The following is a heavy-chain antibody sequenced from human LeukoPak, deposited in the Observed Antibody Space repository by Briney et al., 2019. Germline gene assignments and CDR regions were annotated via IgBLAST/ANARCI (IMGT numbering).Heavy chain of an antibody. V-gene: IGHV3-48*03. Sequence: GGSLRLSCEASGFSIKIYEINWVRQAPGKALEWVSYISSRGTTMYYADSVKGRFTVSRDNAENSVYLQMNSEKAEDTAVYYCARENVNGYHSFDFWGQGTLVAVSS. CDR1: GFSIKIYE. D-gene: IGHD5-12*01. CDR3: ARENVNGYHSFDF. J-gene: IGHJ4*02. CDR2: ISSRGTTM.